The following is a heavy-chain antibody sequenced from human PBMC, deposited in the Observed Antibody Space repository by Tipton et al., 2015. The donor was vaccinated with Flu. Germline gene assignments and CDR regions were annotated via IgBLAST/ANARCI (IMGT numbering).Heavy chain of an antibody. D-gene: IGHD3-9*01. Sequence: SGFTFSIYGMHWVRQAPGKGLEWVAGVWYDGTNEYYADSVKGRFTISRDNSKNTLYLQMNSLRAEDTAVYYCARGYDILTDGGGYFDYWGQGTLVTVSS. CDR2: VWYDGTNE. CDR1: GFTFSIYG. CDR3: ARGYDILTDGGGYFDY. J-gene: IGHJ4*02. V-gene: IGHV3-33*01.